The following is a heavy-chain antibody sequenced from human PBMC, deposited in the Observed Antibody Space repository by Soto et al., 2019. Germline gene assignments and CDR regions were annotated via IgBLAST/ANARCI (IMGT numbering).Heavy chain of an antibody. D-gene: IGHD1-1*01. V-gene: IGHV4-59*01. J-gene: IGHJ6*02. Sequence: SETLSLTCTVSGGSISSYYWNWIRQPPGKGLEWIGYIYYGGSTDYNPSLKSRVTISVDTPKNQFSLKLRSVSAAETAVYYCARPRAEHYYFSGVDVWGQGNTDTVS. CDR2: IYYGGST. CDR1: GGSISSYY. CDR3: ARPRAEHYYFSGVDV.